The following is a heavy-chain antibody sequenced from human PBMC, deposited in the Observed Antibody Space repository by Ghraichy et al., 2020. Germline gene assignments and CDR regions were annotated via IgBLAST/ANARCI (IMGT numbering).Heavy chain of an antibody. J-gene: IGHJ3*02. CDR3: AKVGVPLREVWRAFDI. V-gene: IGHV3-23*01. CDR2: ISGSGGST. Sequence: GGSLRLSCAASGFTFSSYAMSWVRQAPGKGLEWVSAISGSGGSTYYADSVKGRFTISRDNSKNTLYLQMNSLRAEDTAVYYCAKVGVPLREVWRAFDIWGQGTMVTVSS. D-gene: IGHD3-16*01. CDR1: GFTFSSYA.